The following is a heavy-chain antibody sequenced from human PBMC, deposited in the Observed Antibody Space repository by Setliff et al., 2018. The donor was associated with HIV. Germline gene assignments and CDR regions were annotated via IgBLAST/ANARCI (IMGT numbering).Heavy chain of an antibody. CDR3: ARGMQYQLLRNWYFDL. J-gene: IGHJ2*01. CDR1: GGSISSSSYH. Sequence: TLSLTCTVSGGSISSSSYHWGWIRQPPGKGLAWIGTIYYSGTTYYNPSLKSRVTISVDTSKSQFSLKLTSVTAAGTAVYYCARGMQYQLLRNWYFDLWGRGTLVTVSS. CDR2: IYYSGTT. V-gene: IGHV4-39*07. D-gene: IGHD2-2*01.